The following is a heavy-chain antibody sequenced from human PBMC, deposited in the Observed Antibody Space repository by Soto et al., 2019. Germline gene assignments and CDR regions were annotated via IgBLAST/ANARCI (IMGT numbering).Heavy chain of an antibody. V-gene: IGHV1-69*02. J-gene: IGHJ6*03. CDR3: ASLGYCSSTSCYGTNYYYYYYMDV. Sequence: SVKVSCKASGGTFSSYTTSWVRQAPGQGLEWMGRIIPILGIANYAQKFQGRVTITADKSTSTAYMELSSLRSEDTAVYYCASLGYCSSTSCYGTNYYYYYYMDVWGKGTTVTVSS. D-gene: IGHD2-2*01. CDR2: IIPILGIA. CDR1: GGTFSSYT.